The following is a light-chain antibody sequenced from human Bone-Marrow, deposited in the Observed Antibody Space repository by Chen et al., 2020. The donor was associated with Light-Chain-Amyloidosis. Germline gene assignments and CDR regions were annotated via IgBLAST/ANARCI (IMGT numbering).Light chain of an antibody. CDR1: SSNIGAGYD. V-gene: IGLV1-40*01. CDR3: QSYDTRLSGLYV. CDR2: AND. J-gene: IGLJ1*01. Sequence: QSVLTQPPSVSGAPGQRVTISCTGSSSNIGAGYDVHWYQQLPGTAPKLLIYANDNRPSGVPDRFSGSKSGTSASLAITRLQAEDEADYYCQSYDTRLSGLYVFGTGTKVTVL.